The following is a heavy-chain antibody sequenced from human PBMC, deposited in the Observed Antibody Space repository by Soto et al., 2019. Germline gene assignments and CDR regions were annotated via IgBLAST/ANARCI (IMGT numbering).Heavy chain of an antibody. CDR1: GYTFTSYD. D-gene: IGHD3-10*01. Sequence: ASVKVSCKASGYTFTSYDINWVRQATGQGLEWMGWMNPNSGNTGYAQEFQGRVTMTRNTSISTAYMELSSLRSEDTAVYYCARSPRGYGSGSYYKGPRRFDPWGQGTLVTVSS. CDR3: ARSPRGYGSGSYYKGPRRFDP. J-gene: IGHJ5*02. CDR2: MNPNSGNT. V-gene: IGHV1-8*01.